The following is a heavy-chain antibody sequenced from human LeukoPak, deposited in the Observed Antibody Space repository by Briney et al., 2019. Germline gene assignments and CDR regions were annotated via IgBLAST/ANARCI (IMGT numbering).Heavy chain of an antibody. D-gene: IGHD3-9*01. CDR3: AREETNYDILTGYSHGAFDI. CDR2: IYYSGST. Sequence: SETLSLTCTVSGGSISSGDYSWSWIRQPPGKGLEWIGYIYYSGSTYYNPSLKSRVTISVDTSKNQFSLKLSSVTAADTAVYYCAREETNYDILTGYSHGAFDIWGQGTMVTVSS. CDR1: GGSISSGDYS. J-gene: IGHJ3*02. V-gene: IGHV4-30-4*01.